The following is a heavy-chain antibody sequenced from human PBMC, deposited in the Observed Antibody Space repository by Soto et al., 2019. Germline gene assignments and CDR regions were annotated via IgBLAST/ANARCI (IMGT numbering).Heavy chain of an antibody. CDR1: GFTFSSYA. V-gene: IGHV3-23*01. CDR2: ISGSGGST. D-gene: IGHD3-22*01. Sequence: GGSLRLSCAASGFTFSSYAMNWVRQAPGKGLEWVSVISGSGGSTYYADSVKGRFTISRDDSKNTAYLQMNSLKTEDTAVYYCTRLDSSGYFDYWGQGVLVTVSS. CDR3: TRLDSSGYFDY. J-gene: IGHJ4*02.